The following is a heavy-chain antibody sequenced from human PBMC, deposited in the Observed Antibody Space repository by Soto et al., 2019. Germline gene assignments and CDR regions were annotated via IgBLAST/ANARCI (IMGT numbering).Heavy chain of an antibody. CDR1: GYTFTNYD. J-gene: IGHJ5*02. CDR2: MDTNSGDT. V-gene: IGHV1-8*01. Sequence: QAHLVQSGAEVKKPGASVKVSCKASGYTFTNYDINWVRQATGQGPEWLGWMDTNSGDTGYAQKFQGRVPLNRDTSRTTAYLELNNLAFEDTAVYYCARNPPLTGWFDPWGQGTLVIVSS. CDR3: ARNPPLTGWFDP. D-gene: IGHD3-10*01.